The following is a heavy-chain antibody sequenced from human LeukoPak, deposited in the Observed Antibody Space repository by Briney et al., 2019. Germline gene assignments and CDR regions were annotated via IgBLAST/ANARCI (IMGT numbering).Heavy chain of an antibody. Sequence: GGSLRLSCAASGFTFSSHGMSWVRQAPGKGLEWLSYISGNGGVIQYADSVKGQFTISRDNAKNLLYLQMDSLRVEDTAIYYCARDPRTVRIWGQGTLVTVSS. CDR1: GFTFSSHG. J-gene: IGHJ4*02. V-gene: IGHV3-48*04. CDR2: ISGNGGVI. D-gene: IGHD1-1*01. CDR3: ARDPRTVRI.